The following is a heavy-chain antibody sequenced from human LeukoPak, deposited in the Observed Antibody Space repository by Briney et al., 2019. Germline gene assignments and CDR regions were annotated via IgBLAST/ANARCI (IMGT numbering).Heavy chain of an antibody. J-gene: IGHJ4*02. CDR2: IYTSGST. Sequence: SQTLSLTCTVSGGSISSGSYYWSWIRQPAGKGLEWIGRIYTSGSTNYNPSLKSRVTISVDTSKNQFSLKLSSVTAADTAVYYCARVSGERARVNYFDYWGQGTLVTVSS. CDR1: GGSISSGSYY. D-gene: IGHD3-10*01. V-gene: IGHV4-61*02. CDR3: ARVSGERARVNYFDY.